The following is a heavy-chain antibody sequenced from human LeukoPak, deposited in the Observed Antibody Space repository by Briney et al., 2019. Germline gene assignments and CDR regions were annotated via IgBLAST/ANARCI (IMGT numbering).Heavy chain of an antibody. CDR2: ISGSGGST. V-gene: IGHV3-23*01. CDR1: GFTFSSYP. J-gene: IGHJ4*02. D-gene: IGHD5-18*01. Sequence: GGSLRLSCAASGFTFSSYPMSWVRQAPGKGLEWVSAISGSGGSTYYADSVKGRFPISRDNFKNTLYLQMNSLRAEDTAVYYCAKGIQLWTAFDYWGQGTLVTVSS. CDR3: AKGIQLWTAFDY.